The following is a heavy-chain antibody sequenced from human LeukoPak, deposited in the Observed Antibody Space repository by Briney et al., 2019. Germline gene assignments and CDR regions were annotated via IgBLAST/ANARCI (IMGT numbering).Heavy chain of an antibody. J-gene: IGHJ4*02. Sequence: SVKVSCKASGGTFSSYAISWVRQAPGQGLEWMGGIIPIFGTAHYAQRFQGRVTITADESTRTAYMAPSRQRSEETAVYYCARETNPLTGYRQAFDYWGQETLVTVPS. CDR1: GGTFSSYA. CDR2: IIPIFGTA. V-gene: IGHV1-69*13. CDR3: ARETNPLTGYRQAFDY. D-gene: IGHD3-9*01.